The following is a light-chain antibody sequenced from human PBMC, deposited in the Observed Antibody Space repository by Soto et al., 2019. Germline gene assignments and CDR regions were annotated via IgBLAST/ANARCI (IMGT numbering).Light chain of an antibody. CDR3: MQGTHWPPYT. V-gene: IGKV2-30*01. J-gene: IGKJ2*01. CDR1: QSLTYSDGNTY. Sequence: DVAMTQSPLSLPVTLGQPASISCRSSQSLTYSDGNTYLNWFHLRPGQSPRRLIYKVSNRDSGVRDRFSGSGSGTDFTLKISRVEAADVGVYYCMQGTHWPPYTFGQGNKLEIK. CDR2: KVS.